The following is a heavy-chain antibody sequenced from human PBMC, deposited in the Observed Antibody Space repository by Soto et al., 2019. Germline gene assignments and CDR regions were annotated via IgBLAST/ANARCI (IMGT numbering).Heavy chain of an antibody. J-gene: IGHJ3*02. CDR3: ARGSPDGYYASGIYGTYAFDI. CDR1: GGTLNSYV. CDR2: IIPILSTT. Sequence: QVPLVQSGAEVKKPGSSVKVSCKTSGGTLNSYVIGWVRQAPGQGLGYLGDIIPILSTTNYAQKSQGRVTIIADESTSTVYMEMRSLTSEDTAVYYCARGSPDGYYASGIYGTYAFDIWGQGTMVTVSS. D-gene: IGHD3-10*01. V-gene: IGHV1-69*01.